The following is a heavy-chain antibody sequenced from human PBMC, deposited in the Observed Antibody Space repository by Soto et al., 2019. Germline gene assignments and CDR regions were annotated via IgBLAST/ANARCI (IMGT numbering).Heavy chain of an antibody. V-gene: IGHV1-69*01. CDR1: GGTFSSYA. J-gene: IGHJ6*02. CDR3: ARSRVLYYDIWNGMDV. D-gene: IGHD3-3*01. Sequence: VQLVQSGAEVKKPGSSVKVSCKASGGTFSSYAISWVRQAPGQGLEWMGGIIPIFGTANYAQKFQGRVTITADESTSTADMELSSLRSEDTAVYYCARSRVLYYDIWNGMDVWGQGTTVTVSS. CDR2: IIPIFGTA.